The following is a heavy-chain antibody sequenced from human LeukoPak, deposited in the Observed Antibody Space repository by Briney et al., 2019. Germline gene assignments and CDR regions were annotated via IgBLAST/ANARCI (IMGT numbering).Heavy chain of an antibody. CDR2: IYYSGST. D-gene: IGHD3-22*01. CDR3: ARYGSGYYDLDAFDI. Sequence: SETLSLTCTVSGGSISSSSYYWGWIRRPPGKGLEWIGSIYYSGSTYYNPSLKSRVTISVDTSKNQFSLKLSSVTAADTAVYYCARYGSGYYDLDAFDIWGQGTMVSVSS. CDR1: GGSISSSSYY. J-gene: IGHJ3*02. V-gene: IGHV4-39*01.